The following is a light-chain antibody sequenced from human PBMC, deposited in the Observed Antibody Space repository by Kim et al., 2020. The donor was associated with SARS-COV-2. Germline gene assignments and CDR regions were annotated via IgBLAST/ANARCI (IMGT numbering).Light chain of an antibody. V-gene: IGKV3-15*01. J-gene: IGKJ4*01. CDR1: QSVSSN. Sequence: ETVMTQSPATLSVSPGERATLSCRASQSVSSNLVWYQQKPGQAPRLLIYGASTRATGIPARFSGSGSGTEFTLTISSLQSEDFAVYYCQQYNNWPLTFGEGTRVDIK. CDR2: GAS. CDR3: QQYNNWPLT.